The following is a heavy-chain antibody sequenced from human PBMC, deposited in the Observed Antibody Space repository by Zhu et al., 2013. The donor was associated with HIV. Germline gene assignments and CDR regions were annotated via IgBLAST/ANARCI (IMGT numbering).Heavy chain of an antibody. CDR2: IYHSGST. CDR1: GGSISSGGYS. Sequence: QVQLQESGSGLVKPSQTLSLTCAVSGGSISSGGYSWSWIRQPPGKGLEWIGYIYHSGSTYYNPSLKSRVTISVDRSKNQFSLKLSSVTAADTAVYYCARASTMMGAFDIWGQGTMVTVSS. V-gene: IGHV4-30-2*01. CDR3: ARASTMMGAFDI. D-gene: IGHD3-22*01. J-gene: IGHJ3*02.